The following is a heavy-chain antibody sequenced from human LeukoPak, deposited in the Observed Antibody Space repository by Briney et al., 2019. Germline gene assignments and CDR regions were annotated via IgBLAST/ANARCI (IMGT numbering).Heavy chain of an antibody. D-gene: IGHD3-22*01. CDR2: INAGNGNT. CDR3: ARALYYYDSSGYYPT. J-gene: IGHJ4*02. V-gene: IGHV1-3*01. CDR1: GDTFSSYA. Sequence: ASVKVSCKASGDTFSSYAIGWVRQAPGQRLEWMGWINAGNGNTKYSQKFQGRVTITRDTSASTAYMELSSLRSEDTAVYYCARALYYYDSSGYYPTWGQGTLVTVSS.